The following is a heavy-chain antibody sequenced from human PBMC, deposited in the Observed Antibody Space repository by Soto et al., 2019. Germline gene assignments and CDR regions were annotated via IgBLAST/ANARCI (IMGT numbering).Heavy chain of an antibody. D-gene: IGHD2-2*01. Sequence: SETLSLTCTVSGGSISSYYWAWIRQPPGKGLEWIGYIYYSGSTNYNPSLKSRVTISVATSKTQFSLKLSSVTAADTAVYYCARSLTTSFWFDPWGQGTLVTVSS. V-gene: IGHV4-59*08. CDR2: IYYSGST. J-gene: IGHJ5*02. CDR1: GGSISSYY. CDR3: ARSLTTSFWFDP.